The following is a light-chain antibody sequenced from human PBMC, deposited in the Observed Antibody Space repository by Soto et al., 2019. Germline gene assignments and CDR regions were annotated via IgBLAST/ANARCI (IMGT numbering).Light chain of an antibody. Sequence: EIVLTQSPGTLSLSPGEEATLSCRAGQSVDSNSLAWYQQKPGQTPRLIIYGASGRADGIPHRFSGSGSGTDFTLTISSLEPEDFAVYYCQQRSNWPPITFGQGTRLEIK. CDR2: GAS. J-gene: IGKJ5*01. CDR3: QQRSNWPPIT. V-gene: IGKV3D-20*02. CDR1: QSVDSNS.